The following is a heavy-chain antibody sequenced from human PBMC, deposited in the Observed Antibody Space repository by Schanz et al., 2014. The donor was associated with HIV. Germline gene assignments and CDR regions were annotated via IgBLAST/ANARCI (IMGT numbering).Heavy chain of an antibody. V-gene: IGHV1-2*02. J-gene: IGHJ5*02. CDR1: GYTFTAYY. Sequence: QVQLVQSGAEAKKPGASVKVSCRASGYTFTAYYVHWVRQAPGQGLEWMGWINPNSGGTNYAQKFQGRVTMTRDTSISTAYMEMRRLRSDDTAVYYCARDLNRWRDGSEKWFDTWGQGTLVTVSS. D-gene: IGHD2-15*01. CDR2: INPNSGGT. CDR3: ARDLNRWRDGSEKWFDT.